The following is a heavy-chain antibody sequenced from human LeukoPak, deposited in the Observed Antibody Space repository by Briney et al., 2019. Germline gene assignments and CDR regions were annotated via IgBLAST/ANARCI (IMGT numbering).Heavy chain of an antibody. CDR2: IYHSGST. V-gene: IGHV4-30-2*01. Sequence: PSETLSLTCTVSGGSISSGSYYWSWIRQPPGKDLEWIGYIYHSGSTYYNPSLKSRVTISVDRSKNQFSLKLSSVTAADTAVYYCARPLRCSGNNCYMDNWFDPWGQGSLVTVSS. J-gene: IGHJ5*02. CDR1: GGSISSGSYY. CDR3: ARPLRCSGNNCYMDNWFDP. D-gene: IGHD2-2*02.